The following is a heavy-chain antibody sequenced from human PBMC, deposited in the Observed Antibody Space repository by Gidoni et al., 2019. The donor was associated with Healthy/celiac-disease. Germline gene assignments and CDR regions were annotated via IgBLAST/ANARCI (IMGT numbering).Heavy chain of an antibody. CDR3: ARGPTRLHAFDI. CDR1: GFTVSSHD. Sequence: EVQLVESGGGLVQPGGSLRLSCPASGFTVSSHDMSWVRQVPGKGLGWVSVIYSGGSTSYADSVKGRFTISRDNSKNTLYLQMNSLRAEDTAVYYCARGPTRLHAFDIWGQGTMVTVSS. V-gene: IGHV3-66*02. J-gene: IGHJ3*02. CDR2: IYSGGST.